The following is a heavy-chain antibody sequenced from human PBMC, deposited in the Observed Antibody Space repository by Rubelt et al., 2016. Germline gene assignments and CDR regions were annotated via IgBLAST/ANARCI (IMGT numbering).Heavy chain of an antibody. Sequence: GFTFSSYSMNWVRQAPGKGLDWVSSISSSSSYIYYADSVKGRFTISRDNAKNSLYLQMNSLRAEDTAVYYCARAPPYGDYVEDYWGQGTLVTVSS. CDR2: ISSSSSYI. D-gene: IGHD4-17*01. V-gene: IGHV3-21*01. J-gene: IGHJ4*02. CDR1: GFTFSSYS. CDR3: ARAPPYGDYVEDY.